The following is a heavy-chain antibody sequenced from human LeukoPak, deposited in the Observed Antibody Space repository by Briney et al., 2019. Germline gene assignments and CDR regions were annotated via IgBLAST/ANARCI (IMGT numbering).Heavy chain of an antibody. V-gene: IGHV1-69*01. CDR2: IIPIFGTA. CDR3: ARQSIVVVPAALSYAFDI. J-gene: IGHJ3*02. CDR1: GGTFSSYA. D-gene: IGHD2-2*01. Sequence: GSSVKVSCKASGGTFSSYAISWVRQAPGQGLEWMGGIIPIFGTANYAQKFQGRVTITADESTSTAYMELSSLRSDDTAVYYCARQSIVVVPAALSYAFDIWGQGTMVTVSS.